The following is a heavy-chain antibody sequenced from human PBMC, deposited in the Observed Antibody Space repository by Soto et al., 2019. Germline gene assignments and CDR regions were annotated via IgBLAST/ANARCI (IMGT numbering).Heavy chain of an antibody. V-gene: IGHV1-69*02. CDR3: ARAGRIVVVPAAIGGGYYMDV. Sequence: ASVKVSCKASGGTFSSYTISWVRQAPGQGLEWMGRIIPILGIANYAQKFQGRVTITADKSTSTAYMELSSLRSEDTAVYYCARAGRIVVVPAAIGGGYYMDVWGKGTTVTVSS. CDR2: IIPILGIA. D-gene: IGHD2-2*01. J-gene: IGHJ6*03. CDR1: GGTFSSYT.